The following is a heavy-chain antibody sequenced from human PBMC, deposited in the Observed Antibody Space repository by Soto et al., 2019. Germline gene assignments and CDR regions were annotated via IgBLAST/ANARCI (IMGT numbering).Heavy chain of an antibody. J-gene: IGHJ4*02. V-gene: IGHV1-69*04. CDR2: IITNNGIA. CDR3: ARARYGDLYYFDY. CDR1: GYTFTSYG. D-gene: IGHD4-17*01. Sequence: SVKVSCKASGYTFTSYGISWVRQAPGQGLEWMGRIITNNGIANYAQKFQGRVTITADASTSTAYMELSSLRSEDTAVYYCARARYGDLYYFDYWGQGTLVTVSS.